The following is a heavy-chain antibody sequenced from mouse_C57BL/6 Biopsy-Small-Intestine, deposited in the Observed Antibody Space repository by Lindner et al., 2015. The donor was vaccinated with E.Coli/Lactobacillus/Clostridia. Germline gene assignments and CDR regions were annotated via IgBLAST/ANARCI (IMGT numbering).Heavy chain of an antibody. J-gene: IGHJ3*01. V-gene: IGHV14-4*01. CDR2: IDPENGDT. CDR3: TTDYGSGFGFAY. CDR1: GFNIKDDY. D-gene: IGHD1-1*01. Sequence: VQLQESGAELVRPGASVKLFCTASGFNIKDDYMHWVKQRPEQGLEWIGWIDPENGDTEYASKFQGKATITADTSSNTAYLQLSSLTSEDTAVYYCTTDYGSGFGFAYWGQGTLGTVSA.